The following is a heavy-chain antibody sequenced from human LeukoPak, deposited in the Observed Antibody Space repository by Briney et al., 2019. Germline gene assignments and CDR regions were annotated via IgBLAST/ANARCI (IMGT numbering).Heavy chain of an antibody. CDR2: ISWDGGST. CDR3: AKVGGSYRFWDWFDP. Sequence: GGSLRLSCAASGFTFSSYWMHWGRQGPGKGRVWVSLISWDGGSTYYADSVKGRFTISRDNSKNSLYLQMNSLRAEDTALYYCAKVGGSYRFWDWFDPWGQGTLVTVSS. V-gene: IGHV3-43D*03. CDR1: GFTFSSYW. D-gene: IGHD3-16*02. J-gene: IGHJ5*02.